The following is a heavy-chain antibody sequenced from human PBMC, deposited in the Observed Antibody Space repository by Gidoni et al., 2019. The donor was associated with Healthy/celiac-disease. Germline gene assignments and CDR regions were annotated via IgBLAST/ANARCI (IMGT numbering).Heavy chain of an antibody. CDR3: ARGSKPLYSSSWYTNYYYYGMDV. CDR2: INHSGST. J-gene: IGHJ6*02. Sequence: HVQLQQSGAGLLKPSETLSLTCAVYGASFSGSYWSWIRQPPGKGQEWIGEINHSGSTNYNPSLKSRVTIAVDTSKNQFSLKLSSVTAADTAVYYCARGSKPLYSSSWYTNYYYYGMDVWGQGTTVTVSS. V-gene: IGHV4-34*01. D-gene: IGHD6-13*01. CDR1: GASFSGSY.